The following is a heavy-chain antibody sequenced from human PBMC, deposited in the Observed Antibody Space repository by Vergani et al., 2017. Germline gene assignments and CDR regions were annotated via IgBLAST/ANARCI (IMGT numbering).Heavy chain of an antibody. Sequence: QVQLVETGGGVVQPGGSLRLYCATSGFSFNTYGAHWVRQAPGKGLEWVAFIGYDGRIKYNVDSVKGRFTISRDTSKKTLSVQMRSLRADDTAVYYCAKDGRENSDYGYFDYWGQGTLVTVSS. CDR2: IGYDGRIK. V-gene: IGHV3-30*02. J-gene: IGHJ4*02. CDR1: GFSFNTYG. D-gene: IGHD4-17*01. CDR3: AKDGRENSDYGYFDY.